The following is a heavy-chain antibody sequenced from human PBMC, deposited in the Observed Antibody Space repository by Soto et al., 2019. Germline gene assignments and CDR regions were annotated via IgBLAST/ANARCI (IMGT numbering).Heavy chain of an antibody. J-gene: IGHJ5*02. CDR3: ARSVCP. CDR2: IYYSGST. V-gene: IGHV4-31*03. Sequence: QVQLQESGPGLVKPSQTLSLTCTVSGGSISSGGYYWIWIRPHPGKGLEWIGYIYYSGSTNYNPSPTSRVTTSVDTHKQQFSLNLSSVTAADTAVYYRARSVCPWGQGSLVTVSS. CDR1: GGSISSGGYY.